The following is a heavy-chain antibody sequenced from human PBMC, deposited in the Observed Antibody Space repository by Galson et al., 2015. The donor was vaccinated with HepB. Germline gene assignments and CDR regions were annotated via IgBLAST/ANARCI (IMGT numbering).Heavy chain of an antibody. V-gene: IGHV1-18*01. CDR3: AKIRGAGSYYHDAFDI. D-gene: IGHD3-10*01. J-gene: IGHJ3*02. CDR1: GYTFTSYG. CDR2: ISAHNGNT. Sequence: SVKVSCKASGYTFTSYGMTWVRQAPGQGLEWMGWISAHNGNTKYAQKLQGRVTMTTDTSTSTAYMELRSLRSDDTAVYYCAKIRGAGSYYHDAFDIWGQGTTVTVSS.